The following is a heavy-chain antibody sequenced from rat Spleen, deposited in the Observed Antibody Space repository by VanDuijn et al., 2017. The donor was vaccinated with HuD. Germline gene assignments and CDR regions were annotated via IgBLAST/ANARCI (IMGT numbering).Heavy chain of an antibody. CDR1: GFTFSNYD. J-gene: IGHJ2*01. V-gene: IGHV5S23*01. CDR2: ISTGGGNT. Sequence: EVQLVESDGGLVQPGRSLKLSCAASGFTFSNYDMAWVRQAPTKGLEWVASISTGGGNTYYRDSVKGRFTISRDNAKSTLYLQMDSLRSEDTATYYCARRGYSEGYYFDYWGQGVMVTVSS. D-gene: IGHD1-1*01. CDR3: ARRGYSEGYYFDY.